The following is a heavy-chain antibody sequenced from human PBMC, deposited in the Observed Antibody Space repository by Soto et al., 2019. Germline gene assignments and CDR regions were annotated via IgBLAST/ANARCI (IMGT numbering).Heavy chain of an antibody. J-gene: IGHJ4*02. Sequence: GSLRLSCAASGFTFNSYAMHWVRQAPGKGLEWVAVISYDGSNKYYANSVKGRFIISRDNSKNTLYLQMSSRKPEDTAVYYCARGDGLGELSSTLDYWGQGTLVTVSS. CDR1: GFTFNSYA. CDR2: ISYDGSNK. V-gene: IGHV3-30*04. D-gene: IGHD3-16*02. CDR3: ARGDGLGELSSTLDY.